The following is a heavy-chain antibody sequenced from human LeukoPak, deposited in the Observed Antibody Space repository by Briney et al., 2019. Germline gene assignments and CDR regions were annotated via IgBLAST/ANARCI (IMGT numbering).Heavy chain of an antibody. CDR2: INHSGST. Sequence: SETLSLTCAVYGGSFSGYYWSWIRQPPGKGLEWIGEINHSGSTNYNPPLKSRVTISVDTSKNQFSLKLSSVTAADTAVYYCARVGSSGYDYWGQGTLVTVSS. CDR3: ARVGSSGYDY. D-gene: IGHD6-25*01. J-gene: IGHJ4*02. CDR1: GGSFSGYY. V-gene: IGHV4-34*01.